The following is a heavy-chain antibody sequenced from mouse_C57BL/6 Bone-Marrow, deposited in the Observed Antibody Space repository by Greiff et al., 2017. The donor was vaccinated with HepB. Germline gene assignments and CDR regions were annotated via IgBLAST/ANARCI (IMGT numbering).Heavy chain of an antibody. CDR1: GYTFTSYW. CDR3: ANHGAMDY. Sequence: VQLQQPGAELVRPGTSVKLSCKASGYTFTSYWMHWVKQRPGQGLEWIGVIDPSDSYTNYNQKFKGKATLTVDTSSSTAYMQLSSLASEDSAVYYCANHGAMDYRGQGTSVTVSS. CDR2: IDPSDSYT. J-gene: IGHJ4*01. V-gene: IGHV1-59*01.